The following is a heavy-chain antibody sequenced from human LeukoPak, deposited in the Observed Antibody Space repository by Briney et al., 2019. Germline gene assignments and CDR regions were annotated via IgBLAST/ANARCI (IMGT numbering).Heavy chain of an antibody. CDR3: ASGGLYSGSYYVDY. D-gene: IGHD1-26*01. J-gene: IGHJ4*02. CDR1: GGSISSYY. CDR2: IYTSGST. V-gene: IGHV4-4*07. Sequence: SSETLSLTCTVSGGSISSYYWSWIRQPAGKGLEWIGRIYTSGSTNYNPSLKSRVTMSVDTSENRFSLKLSSVTAADTAVYYCASGGLYSGSYYVDYWGQGTLVTVSS.